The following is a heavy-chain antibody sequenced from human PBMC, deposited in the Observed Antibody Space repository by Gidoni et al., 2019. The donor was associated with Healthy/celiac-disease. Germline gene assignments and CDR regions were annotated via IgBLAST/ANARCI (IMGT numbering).Heavy chain of an antibody. J-gene: IGHJ4*02. CDR3: ARDPPSYGGNSFDY. CDR1: GFTFSSYS. D-gene: IGHD2-21*02. Sequence: EVQLVESGGCLVKPGGSLRLSCAASGFTFSSYSMNWVRQAPGKGLEWVASISSSSSYIYYADSVKGRFTISRDNAKNSLYLQMNSLRAEDTAVYYCARDPPSYGGNSFDYWGQGTLVTVSS. CDR2: ISSSSSYI. V-gene: IGHV3-21*01.